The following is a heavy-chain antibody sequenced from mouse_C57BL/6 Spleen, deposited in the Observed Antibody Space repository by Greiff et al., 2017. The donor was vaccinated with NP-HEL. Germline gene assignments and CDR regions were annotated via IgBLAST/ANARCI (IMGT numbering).Heavy chain of an antibody. CDR3: AREGIYYYGSSYWYFDV. CDR1: GYAFTNYL. CDR2: INPGSGGT. Sequence: QVQLKESGAELVRPGTSVKVSCKASGYAFTNYLIEWVKQRPGQGLEWIGVINPGSGGTNYNEKFKGKATLTADKSSSTAYMQLSSLTSEDSAVYFCAREGIYYYGSSYWYFDVWGTGTTVTVSS. V-gene: IGHV1-54*01. D-gene: IGHD1-1*01. J-gene: IGHJ1*03.